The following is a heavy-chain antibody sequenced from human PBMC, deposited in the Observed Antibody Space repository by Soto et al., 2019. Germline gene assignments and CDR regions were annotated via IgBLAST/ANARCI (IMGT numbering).Heavy chain of an antibody. CDR2: IYYSGST. V-gene: IGHV4-39*01. Sequence: SETLSLTCTVSGGSISSSSYYWGWIRQPPGKGLEWIGSIYYSGSTYYNPSLKSRVTISVDTSKNPFSLKLSSVTAADTAVYYCARTKDLQLERLMRDYWGQGTPVTVSS. CDR3: ARTKDLQLERLMRDY. D-gene: IGHD1-1*01. CDR1: GGSISSSSYY. J-gene: IGHJ4*02.